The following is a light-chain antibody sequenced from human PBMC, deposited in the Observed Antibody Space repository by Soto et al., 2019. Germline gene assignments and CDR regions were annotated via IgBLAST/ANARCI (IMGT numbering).Light chain of an antibody. Sequence: QSVLTQPPSVSGAPGQRVTISCTGSSSNIGAGYDVHWYQQLPGTAPKLLIYGNTNRPSGVPVRFSGSKSGTSASLAITGLQVEDEADYYCQSYDSSLSGHVIFGGGTKLTVL. CDR2: GNT. CDR3: QSYDSSLSGHVI. V-gene: IGLV1-40*01. J-gene: IGLJ2*01. CDR1: SSNIGAGYD.